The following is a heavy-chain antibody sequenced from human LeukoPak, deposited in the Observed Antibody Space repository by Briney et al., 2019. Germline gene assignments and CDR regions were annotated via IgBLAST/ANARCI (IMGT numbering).Heavy chain of an antibody. CDR3: ARGSTSTAPGWVC. J-gene: IGHJ4*01. CDR2: VSGNGDTK. CDR1: TFYFTDYA. Sequence: PGGSLRLSCAVSTFYFTDYAMSWARQAPGKGLEWLSAVSGNGDTKDYVDSVKGRFTTSRDNSRNTVHLQIDNLRTEGTAVYYCARGSTSTAPGWVCWGHGTPVTVSS. D-gene: IGHD2-21*02. V-gene: IGHV3-23*01.